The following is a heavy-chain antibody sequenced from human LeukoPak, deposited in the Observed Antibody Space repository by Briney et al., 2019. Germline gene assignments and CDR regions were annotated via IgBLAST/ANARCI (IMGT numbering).Heavy chain of an antibody. CDR3: ARIGYGDLDY. J-gene: IGHJ4*02. D-gene: IGHD4-17*01. Sequence: SETLSLTCTVSGGSISSYYWSWIRQPPGKGLEWIGYIYYSGSTNYNPSLKSRVTISVDTSKNQFSLKLSSVTAADTAVYYCARIGYGDLDYWGQGTLVTVSS. V-gene: IGHV4-59*08. CDR1: GGSISSYY. CDR2: IYYSGST.